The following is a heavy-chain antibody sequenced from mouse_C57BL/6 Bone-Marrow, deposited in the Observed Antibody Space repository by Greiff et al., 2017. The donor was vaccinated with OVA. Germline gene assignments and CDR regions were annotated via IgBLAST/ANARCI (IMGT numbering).Heavy chain of an antibody. Sequence: VQLQQSGPELVKPGASVKISCKASGYTFTDYYMNWVKQSHGKSLEWIGDINPNNGGTSYNQKFKGKATLTVDKSSSTAYMELRSLTTDDSAVYDCARRVIYYGNDEAMDYWGQGTSVTVSS. CDR3: ARRVIYYGNDEAMDY. CDR1: GYTFTDYY. D-gene: IGHD2-2*01. J-gene: IGHJ4*01. V-gene: IGHV1-26*01. CDR2: INPNNGGT.